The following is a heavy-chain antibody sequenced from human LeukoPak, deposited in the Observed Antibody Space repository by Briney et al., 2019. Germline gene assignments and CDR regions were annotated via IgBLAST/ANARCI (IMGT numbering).Heavy chain of an antibody. Sequence: SETLSLTCTVSGGSISSYYWSWIRQPPGKGLEWIGYIYYSGCTNYNPSLKTRVTISVDTSKNQFSLKLTSVTAADTAVYYCASDSGGYADTFDYWGQGTLVTVSS. CDR1: GGSISSYY. J-gene: IGHJ4*02. CDR2: IYYSGCT. D-gene: IGHD3-22*01. V-gene: IGHV4-59*08. CDR3: ASDSGGYADTFDY.